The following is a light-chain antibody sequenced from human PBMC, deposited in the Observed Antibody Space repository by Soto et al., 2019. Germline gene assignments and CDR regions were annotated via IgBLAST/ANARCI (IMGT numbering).Light chain of an antibody. Sequence: DIQTTQSPSSLSASVGDRVTITCQASQDISNYLNWYQQKPGKAPKLLIYDASNLETGVPSRFSGSGSGTDFTSTISSLQPKDMAAYSCQQYDNLPPYTFGQGTKLEIK. CDR3: QQYDNLPPYT. CDR1: QDISNY. J-gene: IGKJ2*01. CDR2: DAS. V-gene: IGKV1-33*01.